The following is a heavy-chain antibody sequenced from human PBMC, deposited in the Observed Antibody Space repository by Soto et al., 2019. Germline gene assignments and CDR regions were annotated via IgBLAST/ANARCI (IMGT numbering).Heavy chain of an antibody. CDR3: TRGYRENYFSAMDV. CDR2: IIPMFGIG. Sequence: QVQLVQSGAEVKMPGSSVRVSCKASGGSFSKYGISWVRQAPGQGLEWMGGIIPMFGIGNYAEKFLGRVTITGDESTSTSHMELSSLRSEETAVYFCTRGYRENYFSAMDVWGQGTTVTVSS. V-gene: IGHV1-69*01. CDR1: GGSFSKYG. J-gene: IGHJ6*02. D-gene: IGHD1-26*01.